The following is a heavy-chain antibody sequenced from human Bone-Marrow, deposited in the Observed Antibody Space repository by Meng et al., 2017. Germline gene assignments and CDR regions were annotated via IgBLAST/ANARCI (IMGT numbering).Heavy chain of an antibody. J-gene: IGHJ4*02. Sequence: GQVQEPGPGLVKPSQTLSLTCTVSGGSISSGGYYWSWIRQHPGKGLEWIGYIYYSGSTYYNPSLKSLVTISVDTSKNQFSLKLSSVTAADTAVYYCARVGYSGSRVTSYYFDYWGQGTLVTVSS. CDR2: IYYSGST. CDR1: GGSISSGGYY. V-gene: IGHV4-31*01. CDR3: ARVGYSGSRVTSYYFDY. D-gene: IGHD1-26*01.